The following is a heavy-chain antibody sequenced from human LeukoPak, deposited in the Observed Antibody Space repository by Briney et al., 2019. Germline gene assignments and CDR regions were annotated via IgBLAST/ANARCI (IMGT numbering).Heavy chain of an antibody. J-gene: IGHJ5*02. Sequence: ASVKVSCKASGYTFTSYGISWVRQGPGQGREWMGWISAYNGNTNYAQKLQGRVTMTTDTSTSTAYMELRSLRSDDTAVYYCARIDPRAYCTSSSCFLNWIDPWGQGTLVTVSS. CDR1: GYTFTSYG. D-gene: IGHD2-15*01. CDR3: ARIDPRAYCTSSSCFLNWIDP. V-gene: IGHV1-18*01. CDR2: ISAYNGNT.